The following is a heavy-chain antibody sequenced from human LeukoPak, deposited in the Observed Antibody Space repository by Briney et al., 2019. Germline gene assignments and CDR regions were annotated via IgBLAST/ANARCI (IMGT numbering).Heavy chain of an antibody. Sequence: GGSLRLXCAASGFTFSSYAMSWVRQAPGKVLEWVSAISGSGGSTYYADSVKGRFTISRDNSKNTLYLQMNSLRAEDTAVYYCARGELWYPDYWGQGTLVTVSS. CDR1: GFTFSSYA. V-gene: IGHV3-23*01. CDR2: ISGSGGST. J-gene: IGHJ4*02. CDR3: ARGELWYPDY. D-gene: IGHD3-16*01.